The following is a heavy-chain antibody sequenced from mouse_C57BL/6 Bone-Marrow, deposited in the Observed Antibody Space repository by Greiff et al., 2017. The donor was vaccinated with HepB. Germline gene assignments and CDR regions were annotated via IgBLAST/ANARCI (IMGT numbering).Heavy chain of an antibody. CDR2: IYPSDSET. V-gene: IGHV1-61*01. D-gene: IGHD1-1*01. CDR3: ARRGGITIDY. J-gene: IGHJ2*01. Sequence: VQLQQSDAELVKPGASVKISCKASGYTFTSYWMDWVKQRPGQGLEWIGNIYPSDSETHYNQKFKDKATLTVDKSSSTAYMQLSSLTSEDSAVYYCARRGGITIDYWGQGTTLTVSS. CDR1: GYTFTSYW.